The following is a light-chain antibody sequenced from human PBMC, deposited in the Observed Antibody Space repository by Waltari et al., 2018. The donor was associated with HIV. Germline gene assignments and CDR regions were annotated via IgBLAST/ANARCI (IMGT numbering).Light chain of an antibody. CDR3: SSYAGSRGV. J-gene: IGLJ2*01. CDR1: SSDVGGYNY. Sequence: QSALTQPPSASGSPGQSVTISCTGTSSDVGGYNYVSWYQQHPGKAPKLMIYEVSKRPSGVPDRFSGSKSGNTASLTVSGLQAEDEAEYYCSSYAGSRGVFGGGTKLTVL. CDR2: EVS. V-gene: IGLV2-8*01.